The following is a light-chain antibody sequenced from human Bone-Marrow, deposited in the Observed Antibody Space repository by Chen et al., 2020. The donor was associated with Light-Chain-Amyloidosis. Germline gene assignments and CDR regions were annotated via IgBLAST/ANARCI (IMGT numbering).Light chain of an antibody. Sequence: FALIQPHSVSESPGEPVTTSCPRSSGYIASNYVHWYQQRQGRSPTIVIYEDNQRPSGVPDRFSGSIDRSSNSASLTIAGLKTEDEGDYYCQSYDIAKVFGGGTKVTVL. CDR2: EDN. CDR1: SGYIASNY. J-gene: IGLJ2*01. V-gene: IGLV6-57*01. CDR3: QSYDIAKV.